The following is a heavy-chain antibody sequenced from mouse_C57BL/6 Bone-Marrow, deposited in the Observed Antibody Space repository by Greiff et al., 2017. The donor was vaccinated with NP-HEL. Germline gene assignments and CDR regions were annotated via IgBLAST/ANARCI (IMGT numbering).Heavy chain of an antibody. CDR2: IDPSDSYT. CDR3: ARLLFDY. V-gene: IGHV1-69*01. Sequence: VQLQQPGAELVMPGASVKLSCKASGYTFTSYWMHWVKQRPGQGLEWIGEIDPSDSYTTYNQKFKGKSTLTVDKSSSTAYMQLSSLTSEDSAVYYCARLLFDYWGQGTTLTVSS. CDR1: GYTFTSYW. J-gene: IGHJ2*01.